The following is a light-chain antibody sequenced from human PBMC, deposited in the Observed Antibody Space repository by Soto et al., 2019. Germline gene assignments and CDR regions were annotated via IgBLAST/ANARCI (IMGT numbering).Light chain of an antibody. V-gene: IGKV1-33*01. CDR3: QKYDSLPLT. Sequence: DIQMTQSPSSLSASVGDRVTISCQASQDISNYLNWYQHKEGKAPKLLIYDASNLETGVPSRFSGSGSGTDFTLTISSLQPEDMATDYGQKYDSLPLTFGPGTKGDIK. CDR1: QDISNY. CDR2: DAS. J-gene: IGKJ3*01.